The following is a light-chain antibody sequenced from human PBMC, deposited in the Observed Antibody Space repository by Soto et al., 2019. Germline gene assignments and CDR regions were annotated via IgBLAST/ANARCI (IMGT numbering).Light chain of an antibody. CDR2: GAS. Sequence: VLTQSPGTLSLSPGERATLSCRASQSVSSGDFAWFQQKPGQAPRLLIYGASNRATGIPERFSGSGSGTDFTLTISKLEPEDFAVYYCQRYGRSPLTFVQGTKVEIK. CDR3: QRYGRSPLT. CDR1: QSVSSGD. J-gene: IGKJ1*01. V-gene: IGKV3-20*01.